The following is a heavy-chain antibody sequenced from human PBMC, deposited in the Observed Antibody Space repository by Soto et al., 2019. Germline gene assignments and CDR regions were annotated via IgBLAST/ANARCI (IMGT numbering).Heavy chain of an antibody. D-gene: IGHD3-22*01. CDR1: GFTFSRYA. V-gene: IGHV3-23*01. CDR3: AKDWYDSSAYENFDY. J-gene: IGHJ4*02. CDR2: ISGSGGTT. Sequence: VQLLESGGGLVQPGGSLRLSCAASGFTFSRYAMSWVRQAPGKGLEWVSSISGSGGTTHYADSVKGRFTISRDNSKHTLYLQMNSLRAEDTAVYYCAKDWYDSSAYENFDYWGQGTLVTVSS.